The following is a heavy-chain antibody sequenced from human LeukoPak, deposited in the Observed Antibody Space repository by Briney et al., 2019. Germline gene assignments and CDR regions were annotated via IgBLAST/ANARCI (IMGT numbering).Heavy chain of an antibody. CDR1: GGTFSSYA. CDR3: ARRGDYFFFDY. D-gene: IGHD4-17*01. J-gene: IGHJ4*02. CDR2: IIPIFGTA. V-gene: IGHV1-69*06. Sequence: ASVKVSCKASGGTFSSYAISWVRQAPGQGLEWMGGIIPIFGTANYAQKFQGRVTITADKSTSTVYMELSSLRSEDTAVYYCARRGDYFFFDYWGQGTLVTVSS.